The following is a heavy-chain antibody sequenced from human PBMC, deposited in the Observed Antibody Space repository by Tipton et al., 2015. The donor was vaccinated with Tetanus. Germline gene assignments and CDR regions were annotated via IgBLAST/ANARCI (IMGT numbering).Heavy chain of an antibody. CDR2: IYQTDST. CDR1: GASMSSSSYS. Sequence: TLSLTCNVSGASMSSSSYSWGWIRQPPGQVLEWLGHIYQTDSTYYNPSVRTRLTLSLRRSKNQVSLKLSSVTAADTAVYYCVRGRGLGAYSFGFEYWGQGALVTVSS. CDR3: VRGRGLGAYSFGFEY. J-gene: IGHJ4*02. D-gene: IGHD5-12*01. V-gene: IGHV4-30-2*01.